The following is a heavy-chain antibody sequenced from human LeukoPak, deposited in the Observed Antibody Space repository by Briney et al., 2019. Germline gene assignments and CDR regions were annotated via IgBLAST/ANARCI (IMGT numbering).Heavy chain of an antibody. Sequence: PSETLSLTCAVYGGSFSGYYWSWIRQPPGKGLEWIGEINHSGSTNYNPSLKSRVTISVDTSKNQFSLKLSSVTAADTAVYYCARACYDFWSDRWGDYYMDVWGKGTTVTVSS. CDR2: INHSGST. V-gene: IGHV4-34*01. D-gene: IGHD3-3*01. J-gene: IGHJ6*03. CDR3: ARACYDFWSDRWGDYYMDV. CDR1: GGSFSGYY.